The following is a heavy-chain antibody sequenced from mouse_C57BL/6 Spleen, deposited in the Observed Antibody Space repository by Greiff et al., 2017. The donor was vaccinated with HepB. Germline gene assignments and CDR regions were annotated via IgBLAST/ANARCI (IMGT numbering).Heavy chain of an antibody. CDR3: ARGGYCGSSPWFAY. CDR2: IYPSDSET. V-gene: IGHV1-61*01. D-gene: IGHD1-1*01. J-gene: IGHJ3*01. Sequence: QVQLQQPGAELVRPGSSVKLSCKASGYTFTSYWMDWVKQRPGQGLEWIGNIYPSDSETHYNQKFKDKATLTVDKSSSTAYMQRSSLTSEDSAVYYCARGGYCGSSPWFAYWGKGTLVT. CDR1: GYTFTSYW.